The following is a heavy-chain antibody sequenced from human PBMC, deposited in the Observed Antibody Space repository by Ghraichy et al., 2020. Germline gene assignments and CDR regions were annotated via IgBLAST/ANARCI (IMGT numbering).Heavy chain of an antibody. D-gene: IGHD3-3*01. J-gene: IGHJ4*02. CDR3: ARRFLGAGDY. CDR2: ISGNGGGT. CDR1: GFTFSGYA. V-gene: IGHV3-23*01. Sequence: SCAASGFTFSGYAMSWVRQSPGKGLEWVSSISGNGGGTYYADSVKGRFTISRDNSKNTLHLQMNTLRAEDAAIYYCARRFLGAGDYWGQGTLVTVSS.